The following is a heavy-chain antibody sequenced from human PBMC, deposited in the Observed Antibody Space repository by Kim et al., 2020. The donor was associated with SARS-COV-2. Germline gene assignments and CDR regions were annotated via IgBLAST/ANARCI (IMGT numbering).Heavy chain of an antibody. Sequence: SETLSLTCAVYGGSFSGYYWSWIRQPPGKGLEWIGEINYSGSTNYNPSLKSRVTISVDTSKNQFSLKLSSVTAADTAVYYCARAPFGVVIDRYYYYMDV. J-gene: IGHJ6*03. CDR2: INYSGST. D-gene: IGHD3-3*01. V-gene: IGHV4-34*01. CDR1: GGSFSGYY. CDR3: ARAPFGVVIDRYYYYMDV.